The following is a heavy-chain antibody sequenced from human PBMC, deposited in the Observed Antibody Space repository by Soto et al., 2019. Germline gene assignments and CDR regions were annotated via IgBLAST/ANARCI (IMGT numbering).Heavy chain of an antibody. CDR1: DGSISSSNW. Sequence: QVQLQESGPGLVKPSGTLSLTCAVSDGSISSSNWWNWVRQPPGKGLEWIGEIYPGGSINYNPSLKDRLTMLVDQSKNQLSLNLTSVTAAATAVYYCASADFDYWGQGTLVTVSS. V-gene: IGHV4-4*02. CDR2: IYPGGSI. J-gene: IGHJ4*02. CDR3: ASADFDY.